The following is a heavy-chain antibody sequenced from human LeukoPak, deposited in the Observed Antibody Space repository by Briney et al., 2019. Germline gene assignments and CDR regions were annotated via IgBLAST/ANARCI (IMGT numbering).Heavy chain of an antibody. V-gene: IGHV3-30*18. Sequence: PGGSLRLSCAASGFTFSSYGMHWVRQAPGKGLEWVAVISYDGSNKYYADSVKGRFTISRDNSKNTLYLQMNSLRAEDTAVYYCAKVEGIDYGDYLDYWGQGILVTVSS. CDR3: AKVEGIDYGDYLDY. D-gene: IGHD4-17*01. J-gene: IGHJ4*02. CDR2: ISYDGSNK. CDR1: GFTFSSYG.